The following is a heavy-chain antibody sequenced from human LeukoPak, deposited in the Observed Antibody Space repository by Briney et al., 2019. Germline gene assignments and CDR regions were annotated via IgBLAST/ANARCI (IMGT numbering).Heavy chain of an antibody. D-gene: IGHD1-26*01. J-gene: IGHJ5*02. CDR2: IKRKTDGGTT. CDR3: TTDPTTILP. V-gene: IGHV3-15*01. Sequence: PGGSLRLSCAASGFTFSNAWMSWVRQAPGKGLEWVGRIKRKTDGGTTDYAAPVKGRFTISRDVSKNTVYLQMNSLKTEDTAVYYCTTDPTTILPWGQGTLVTVSS. CDR1: GFTFSNAW.